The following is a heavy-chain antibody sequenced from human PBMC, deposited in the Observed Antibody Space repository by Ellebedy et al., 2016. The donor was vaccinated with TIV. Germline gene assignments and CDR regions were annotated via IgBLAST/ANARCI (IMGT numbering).Heavy chain of an antibody. Sequence: AASVKVSCKASGGTFSSYTISWVRQAPGQGLEWMGGIIPIFATANYAQKFQGRVTITADESTSKAYMELSRLRSEDTAVYYCARDSSGYYYTVGAFDIWGQGTMVTVSS. J-gene: IGHJ3*02. CDR1: GGTFSSYT. CDR3: ARDSSGYYYTVGAFDI. D-gene: IGHD3-22*01. V-gene: IGHV1-69*13. CDR2: IIPIFATA.